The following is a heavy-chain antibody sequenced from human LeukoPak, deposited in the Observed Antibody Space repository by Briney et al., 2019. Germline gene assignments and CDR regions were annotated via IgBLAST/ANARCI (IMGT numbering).Heavy chain of an antibody. CDR3: AKRITEAAGIYFDS. V-gene: IGHV3-7*03. Sequence: GGSLRLSCAASGFTFSSYWMSWVRQAPGKGLEWVANIKQDGSEKYYVDSVKGRFTISRDNAKNSLYLQMDSLRPEDTAVYFCAKRITEAAGIYFDSWGQGTLVTVSS. D-gene: IGHD6-19*01. CDR2: IKQDGSEK. J-gene: IGHJ4*02. CDR1: GFTFSSYW.